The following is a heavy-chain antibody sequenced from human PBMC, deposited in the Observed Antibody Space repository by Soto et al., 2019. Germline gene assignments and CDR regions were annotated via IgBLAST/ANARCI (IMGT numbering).Heavy chain of an antibody. V-gene: IGHV1-8*01. D-gene: IGHD2-8*01. CDR2: MNPNSGNT. CDR3: ARGSGRNGYDYYYYMDV. J-gene: IGHJ6*03. CDR1: GYTFTSYD. Sequence: EASVKVSCKASGYTFTSYDINWVRQATGQGLEWMGWMNPNSGNTGYAQKFQGRVTMTRNTSISTAYMELSSLRSEDTAVYYCARGSGRNGYDYYYYMDVWGKGTTVTVSS.